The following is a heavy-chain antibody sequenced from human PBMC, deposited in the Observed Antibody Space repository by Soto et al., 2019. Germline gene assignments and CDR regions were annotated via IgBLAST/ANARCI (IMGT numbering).Heavy chain of an antibody. CDR3: ARVGYCSGGSCYFHYYYGMDV. CDR1: GYTFTSYG. J-gene: IGHJ6*02. V-gene: IGHV1-18*01. D-gene: IGHD2-15*01. CDR2: ISAYNGNT. Sequence: ASVKVFCKASGYTFTSYGISWVRQAPGQGLEWMGWISAYNGNTNYAQKLQGRVTMTTDTSTSTAYMELRSLRSDDTAVYYCARVGYCSGGSCYFHYYYGMDVWGQGTTVTVSS.